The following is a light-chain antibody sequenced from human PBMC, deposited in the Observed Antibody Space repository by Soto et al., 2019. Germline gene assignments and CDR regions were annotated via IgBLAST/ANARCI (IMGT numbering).Light chain of an antibody. J-gene: IGLJ2*01. CDR2: EVS. Sequence: QCALTQPASVSGSPGQSITISCTGTSSDVGSYNLVSWYQQHPGKAPQLMIYEVSKRPSGISNRFSGSKSGNTASLTISGLQAEDEADYYCCSYAGSSTLVFGGVTQLT. V-gene: IGLV2-23*02. CDR1: SSDVGSYNL. CDR3: CSYAGSSTLV.